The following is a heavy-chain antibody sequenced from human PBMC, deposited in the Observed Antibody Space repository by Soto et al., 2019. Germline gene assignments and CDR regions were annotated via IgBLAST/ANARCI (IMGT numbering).Heavy chain of an antibody. J-gene: IGHJ1*01. Sequence: QVQLVQSGAEVKTPAASVKVSCQTFGGSLSNNVISWVRQAPGQGLEWMGGIIPNLGTPNYGPKFQGRVNITTDESKKTSYMEFSSLRAQDAAVYYCARGGDNDYDMIPSHWSQGTLVTVSS. CDR1: GGSLSNNV. D-gene: IGHD3-22*01. CDR2: IIPNLGTP. V-gene: IGHV1-69*01. CDR3: ARGGDNDYDMIPSH.